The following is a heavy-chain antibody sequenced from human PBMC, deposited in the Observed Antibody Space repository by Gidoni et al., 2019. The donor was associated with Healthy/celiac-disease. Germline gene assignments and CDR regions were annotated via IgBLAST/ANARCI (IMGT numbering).Heavy chain of an antibody. D-gene: IGHD6-19*01. CDR3: ARVKGSGWYQGAYYYFDY. Sequence: QVQLQQWGAGLLKPSETLSLTCDVYGGSFRGYYWSWLRQPPGKGLEWIGEINHSGSTNYNPCLKSRVTISVDTSKNQFSLKLSSVTAADTAVYYCARVKGSGWYQGAYYYFDYWGQGTLVTVSS. V-gene: IGHV4-34*01. CDR1: GGSFRGYY. J-gene: IGHJ4*02. CDR2: INHSGST.